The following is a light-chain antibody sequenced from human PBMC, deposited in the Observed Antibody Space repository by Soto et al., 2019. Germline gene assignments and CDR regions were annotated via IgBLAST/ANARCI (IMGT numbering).Light chain of an antibody. Sequence: DIQMTQSPSSLSASVGDRVTISCRASQDINNYLAWYQQKPGKAPKLLIYAASTLQSGVPSRFSGSGSGTAFTLTISSLQPEGVATYYCQRHNSAPPVTFGPGTKVD. V-gene: IGKV1-27*01. CDR3: QRHNSAPPVT. CDR1: QDINNY. CDR2: AAS. J-gene: IGKJ3*01.